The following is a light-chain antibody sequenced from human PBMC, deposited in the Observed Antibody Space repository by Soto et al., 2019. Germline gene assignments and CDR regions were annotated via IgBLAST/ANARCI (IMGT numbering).Light chain of an antibody. CDR3: AAWDDSLGGL. J-gene: IGLJ3*02. V-gene: IGLV1-47*01. CDR1: SSNIRTNY. CDR2: WNN. Sequence: QSVLTQPPSASGTPGQRVTISCSGSSSNIRTNYVYWFQHLPGTAPKLLIYWNNRRPSGVPDRFSGSKSGTSASLAISGLRSEDEADYYCAAWDDSLGGLFGGGTKLTVL.